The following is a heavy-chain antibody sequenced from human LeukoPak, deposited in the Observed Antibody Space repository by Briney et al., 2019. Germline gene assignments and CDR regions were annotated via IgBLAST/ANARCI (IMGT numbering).Heavy chain of an antibody. CDR1: GYTFTGYY. D-gene: IGHD3-22*01. Sequence: GASVKVSCKASGYTFTGYYMHWVRQAPGQGLEWMGWINPNSGGTNYAQKFQGRVTMTRDTSISTAYMELSRLRSDDTAVYYCAREASDYDSSGHLPDWGQGTLVTVSS. CDR3: AREASDYDSSGHLPD. V-gene: IGHV1-2*02. CDR2: INPNSGGT. J-gene: IGHJ4*02.